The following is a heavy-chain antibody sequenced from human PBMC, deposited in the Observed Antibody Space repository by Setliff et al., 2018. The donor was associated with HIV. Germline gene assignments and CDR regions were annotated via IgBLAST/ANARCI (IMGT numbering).Heavy chain of an antibody. J-gene: IGHJ4*02. CDR2: ITYSGSA. CDR1: GGSISSDDYY. D-gene: IGHD3-16*01. CDR3: ARGDPSTDFDS. Sequence: SETLSLTCTVSGGSISSDDYYWNWIRQPPGKGLEWIGYITYSGSAYYNPSLKSRVTVSADTSKNQFSLKLTSVTAADTAVYYCARGDPSTDFDSWGQGILVTV. V-gene: IGHV4-30-4*08.